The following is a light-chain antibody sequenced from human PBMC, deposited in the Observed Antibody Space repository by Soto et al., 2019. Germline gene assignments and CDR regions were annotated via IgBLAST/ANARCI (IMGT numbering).Light chain of an antibody. V-gene: IGKV1-5*01. CDR3: QQYDSWLA. J-gene: IGKJ4*01. CDR1: QSISTW. Sequence: DIQVTQSPSTLSASVGDRVTITCRASQSISTWLAWYQQKPGKAPKLLIYDASSLESGVPSRFSGSGSGTEFTLTINSLQHDDFATYYCQQYDSWLAFGGGTKVDIK. CDR2: DAS.